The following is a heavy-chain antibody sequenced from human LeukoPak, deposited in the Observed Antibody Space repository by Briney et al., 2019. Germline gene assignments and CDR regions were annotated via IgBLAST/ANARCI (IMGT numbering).Heavy chain of an antibody. CDR1: GYSISSGYS. CDR3: ASILFYDYVWGSYREYYFDY. CDR2: IYHSGST. Sequence: SETLSLTCAVSGYSISSGYSWGWIRQPPGTGLEWIGSIYHSGSTYYNPSVKSRVTISVDTSKNQFSLKLSSVTAADTAVYYCASILFYDYVWGSYREYYFDYWGQGTLVTVSS. V-gene: IGHV4-38-2*01. J-gene: IGHJ4*02. D-gene: IGHD3-16*02.